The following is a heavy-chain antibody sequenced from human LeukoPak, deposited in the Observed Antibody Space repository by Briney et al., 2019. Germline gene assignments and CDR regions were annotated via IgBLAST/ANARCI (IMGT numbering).Heavy chain of an antibody. CDR1: GFTVSSNY. J-gene: IGHJ4*02. D-gene: IGHD6-13*01. V-gene: IGHV3-53*01. Sequence: PGGSLRLSCAASGFTVSSNYMSWVRQAPGKGLEWVSVIYSGGSTYYADSVKGRFTISRDNSKNTLYLQMNSLRAEDTAVYYCARSQQQLPIYYFDYWGQGTLVTVSS. CDR2: IYSGGST. CDR3: ARSQQQLPIYYFDY.